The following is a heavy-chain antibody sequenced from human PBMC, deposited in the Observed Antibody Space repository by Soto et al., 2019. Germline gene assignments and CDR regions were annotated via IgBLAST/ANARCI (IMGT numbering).Heavy chain of an antibody. J-gene: IGHJ5*02. Sequence: SQTLSLTCAISVDSVSSNSAAWNWIRQSPSRGLEWLGRTYYRSKWYNDYAVSVKSRITINPDTSKNQFSLQLNSVTPEDTAVYYCARDSKGYCSSTSCYPGPNWFDPWGQGTLVTVSS. CDR1: VDSVSSNSAA. D-gene: IGHD2-2*01. V-gene: IGHV6-1*01. CDR3: ARDSKGYCSSTSCYPGPNWFDP. CDR2: TYYRSKWYN.